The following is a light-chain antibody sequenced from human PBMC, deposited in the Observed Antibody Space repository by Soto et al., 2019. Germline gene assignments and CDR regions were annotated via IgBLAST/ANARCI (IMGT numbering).Light chain of an antibody. Sequence: EIVMTQSPATLSVSPGERATLSCRASQSVSSNLAGYQQKPGQAPRLLIYGASTRATGIPARFSGSGSGTEFTLTISSLQSEEFAVYYCQQYNNWPYTFGQGTKLEIK. J-gene: IGKJ2*01. CDR1: QSVSSN. CDR2: GAS. CDR3: QQYNNWPYT. V-gene: IGKV3-15*01.